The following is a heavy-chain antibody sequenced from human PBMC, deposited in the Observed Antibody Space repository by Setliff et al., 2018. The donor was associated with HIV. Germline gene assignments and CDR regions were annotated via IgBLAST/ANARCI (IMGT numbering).Heavy chain of an antibody. Sequence: TLSLTCSVSGGSINSHYWSWIRQTPGKGLEWIGHFYTSGTTNYNPSLESRVTISVDTSKNQFSLKLSSVTAADTAVYFCAREVDKRQDSDAFDIWGPGTMVTVSS. D-gene: IGHD2-15*01. CDR1: GGSINSHY. CDR2: FYTSGTT. CDR3: AREVDKRQDSDAFDI. V-gene: IGHV4-4*08. J-gene: IGHJ3*02.